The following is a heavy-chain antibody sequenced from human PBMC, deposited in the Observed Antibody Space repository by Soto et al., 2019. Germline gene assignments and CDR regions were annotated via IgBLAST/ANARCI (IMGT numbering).Heavy chain of an antibody. CDR2: IYPGDSDT. V-gene: IGHV5-51*01. J-gene: IGHJ3*02. Sequence: PGESLKISCKGSGYSFTSYWIGWVRQMPGKGLEWMGIIYPGDSDTRYSPSFQGQVTISADKSISTAYLQWSSLKASDTAMYYCARLPIYDLWSGQNDVFDIWSQGTMVTVSS. CDR3: ARLPIYDLWSGQNDVFDI. D-gene: IGHD3-3*01. CDR1: GYSFTSYW.